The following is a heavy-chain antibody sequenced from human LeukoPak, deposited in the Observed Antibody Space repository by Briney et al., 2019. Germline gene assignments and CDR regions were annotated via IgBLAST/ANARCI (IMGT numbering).Heavy chain of an antibody. J-gene: IGHJ4*02. CDR2: IYYSGST. Sequence: PSETLSLTCTVSGGSISSYYWSWIRQPPGKGLEWIGYIYYSGSTNYNPSLKSRVTISVDTSKNQFSLKLSSVTAADTAVYYCASAQKGTFDYWGQGTLVTVSS. CDR1: GGSISSYY. CDR3: ASAQKGTFDY. V-gene: IGHV4-59*01. D-gene: IGHD1-1*01.